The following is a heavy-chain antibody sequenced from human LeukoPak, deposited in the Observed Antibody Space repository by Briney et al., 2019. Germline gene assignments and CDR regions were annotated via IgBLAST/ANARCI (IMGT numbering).Heavy chain of an antibody. V-gene: IGHV3-48*01. J-gene: IGHJ4*02. CDR2: ITPSGNNK. Sequence: GGSLRLSCAVSGFTFSGYSLHWVRQAPGQGLEWISYITPSGNNKYYSDSVKGRFTISRDNAKNSVYLQMDSLRAEDTAVYYCARDPSTWNGYSDYWGQGTLVTVSS. CDR1: GFTFSGYS. CDR3: ARDPSTWNGYSDY. D-gene: IGHD3-3*01.